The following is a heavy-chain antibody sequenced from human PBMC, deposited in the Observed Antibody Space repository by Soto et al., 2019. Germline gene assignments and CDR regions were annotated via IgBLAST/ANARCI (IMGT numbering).Heavy chain of an antibody. CDR2: IIPILGIA. CDR3: ARAGGYCSSTSCLETMAV. V-gene: IGHV1-69*02. CDR1: GGTFSSYT. Sequence: GASVKVSCKASGGTFSSYTISWVRQAPGQGLEWMGRIIPILGIANYAQKFQGRVTITADKSTSTAYMELSSLRSEDTAVYYCARAGGYCSSTSCLETMAVWGKGTTVTVSS. J-gene: IGHJ6*03. D-gene: IGHD2-2*01.